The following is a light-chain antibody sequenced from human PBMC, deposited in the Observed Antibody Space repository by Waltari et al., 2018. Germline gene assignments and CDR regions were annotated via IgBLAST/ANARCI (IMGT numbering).Light chain of an antibody. Sequence: SSELTQPPSVSVSPGQTATITCSGDGLGRKYASWYQQTPGQAPTLLIYQDNQRPSGIPERFSGSVYGDTATLTISGTQSVDEADYYCQAWGTSVVIFGGGTKLTVL. CDR1: GLGRKY. CDR3: QAWGTSVVI. CDR2: QDN. J-gene: IGLJ2*01. V-gene: IGLV3-1*01.